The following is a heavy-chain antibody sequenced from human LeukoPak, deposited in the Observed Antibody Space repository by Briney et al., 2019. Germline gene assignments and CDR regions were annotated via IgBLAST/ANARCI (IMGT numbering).Heavy chain of an antibody. CDR2: ISAYSGNT. D-gene: IGHD3-22*01. Sequence: ASVKVSCKASGYTFPSYGITWVRQAPGQGLEWMGWISAYSGNTNYAQKLQGRVTMTTDTSTSTAYMELRSLRSDDTAVYYCARGRPYYYDSSGYLFDYWGQGTLVTVSS. CDR3: ARGRPYYYDSSGYLFDY. V-gene: IGHV1-18*01. J-gene: IGHJ4*02. CDR1: GYTFPSYG.